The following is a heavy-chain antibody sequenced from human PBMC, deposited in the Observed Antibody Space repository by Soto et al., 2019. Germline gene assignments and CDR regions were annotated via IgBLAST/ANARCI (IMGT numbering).Heavy chain of an antibody. D-gene: IGHD5-12*01. V-gene: IGHV3-23*01. CDR1: GFTFRSYA. CDR3: AREGYSNVRPYYNCYGFDA. J-gene: IGHJ6*02. Sequence: PGGSLRLSCAASGFTFRSYAMSWVRQAPGKGQEWVSAISGSGGSTYYADSVKGRFTISRDNSKKTLYLQMNSLRAEETAVYYCAREGYSNVRPYYNCYGFDAWGQGTKVTFSS. CDR2: ISGSGGST.